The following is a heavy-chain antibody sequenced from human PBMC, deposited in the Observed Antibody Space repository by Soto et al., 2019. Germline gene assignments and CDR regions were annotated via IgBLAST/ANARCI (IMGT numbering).Heavy chain of an antibody. J-gene: IGHJ4*02. Sequence: EVQLLESGGGRVQPGGSLRLSCGVSGFTFNDFEMNWVRQAPGKGPEWLAYIDGSGATKKYADSVRGRFTISRDNPNNSLFLQMSSLSAADTAIYYCARGFGRFNYWGQGTLVSVSS. CDR1: GFTFNDFE. CDR3: ARGFGRFNY. V-gene: IGHV3-48*03. D-gene: IGHD3-10*01. CDR2: IDGSGATK.